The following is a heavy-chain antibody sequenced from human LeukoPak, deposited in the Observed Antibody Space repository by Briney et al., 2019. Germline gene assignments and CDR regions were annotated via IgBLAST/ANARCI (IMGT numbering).Heavy chain of an antibody. CDR2: ISYDGSNK. Sequence: GGSLRLSCAASGFTFSSYAMRWVRQVPGKGLGWVAVISYDGSNKYYADSVKGRFTISRDNSKNTLYLQMNSLRAEDTALYYCAKDNRGYGDYYFDYWGQGTLVTVSS. V-gene: IGHV3-30-3*01. CDR3: AKDNRGYGDYYFDY. J-gene: IGHJ4*02. CDR1: GFTFSSYA. D-gene: IGHD4-17*01.